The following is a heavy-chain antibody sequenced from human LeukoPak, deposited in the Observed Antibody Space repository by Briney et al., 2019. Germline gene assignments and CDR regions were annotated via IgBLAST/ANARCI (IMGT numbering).Heavy chain of an antibody. CDR3: AKDQGGELWAYFDY. V-gene: IGHV3-30*02. Sequence: GGSLRLSCAASGFTFSSYGMHWVRQAPGKGLEWVAFIRYDGSNKYYADSVKGRFTISRDNSKNTLYLQMNSLRAEDTAVYYCAKDQGGELWAYFDYWGQGTLVTVSS. D-gene: IGHD2-21*01. CDR1: GFTFSSYG. CDR2: IRYDGSNK. J-gene: IGHJ4*02.